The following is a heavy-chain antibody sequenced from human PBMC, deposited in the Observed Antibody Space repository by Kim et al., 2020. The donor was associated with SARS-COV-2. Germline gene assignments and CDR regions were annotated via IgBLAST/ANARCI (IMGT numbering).Heavy chain of an antibody. V-gene: IGHV3-30*01. CDR3: ARSIAGSYYYGMDV. Sequence: ATSGKGRFTISRDNSKNTLYLQMNSLGAEDTAVYYCARSIAGSYYYGMDVWGQGTTVTVSS. J-gene: IGHJ6*02. D-gene: IGHD6-6*01.